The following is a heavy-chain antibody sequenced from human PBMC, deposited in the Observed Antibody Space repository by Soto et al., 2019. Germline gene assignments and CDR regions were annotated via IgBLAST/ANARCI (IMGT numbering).Heavy chain of an antibody. CDR1: GYIFTSYW. CDR3: ARPSADGYNYGYFDY. V-gene: IGHV5-51*01. J-gene: IGHJ4*02. Sequence: VESLKISCKGSGYIFTSYWICWCRQRPVKGLEWMGIIYPGDSDTRYSPSFQGQVTISADKSISTAYLQWSSLKASDTAMYYCARPSADGYNYGYFDYWGQGTLVTVSS. CDR2: IYPGDSDT. D-gene: IGHD5-12*01.